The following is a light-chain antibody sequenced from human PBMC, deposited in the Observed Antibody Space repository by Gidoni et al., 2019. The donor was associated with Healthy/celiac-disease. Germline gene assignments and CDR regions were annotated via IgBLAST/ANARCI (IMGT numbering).Light chain of an antibody. CDR3: QQYGSSPRT. CDR1: QSVSSSY. J-gene: IGKJ4*01. V-gene: IGKV3-20*01. Sequence: ELVLTQSPGTLSLSPGESATLSCRASQSVSSSYLAWYQQKPGQAPRLLIYGASSRATGIPDRFSGSGSGTDFTLTISRLEPEDFAVYYCQQYGSSPRTFGGGTKVEIK. CDR2: GAS.